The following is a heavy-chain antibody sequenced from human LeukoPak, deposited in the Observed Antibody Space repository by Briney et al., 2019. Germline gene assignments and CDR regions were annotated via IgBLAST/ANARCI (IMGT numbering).Heavy chain of an antibody. J-gene: IGHJ4*02. V-gene: IGHV3-7*01. Sequence: GGSLRLSCAASGFTFTTFWMSWVRQAPGKGLEWVANISQDGSAKRYVDSVKGRFTITRDNAKNSLDLQMNSLRVEDTAVYYCARGTGVDYWGQGTLVSVSS. CDR2: ISQDGSAK. CDR1: GFTFTTFW. CDR3: ARGTGVDY. D-gene: IGHD3-10*01.